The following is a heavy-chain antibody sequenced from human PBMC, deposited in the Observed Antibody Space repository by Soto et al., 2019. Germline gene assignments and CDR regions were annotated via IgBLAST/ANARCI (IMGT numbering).Heavy chain of an antibody. CDR2: LKSKTDGGTT. J-gene: IGHJ6*02. D-gene: IGHD3-3*01. CDR3: TTDLATTIFGIGV. CDR1: GFTFSNAW. Sequence: PGGSLRLSCAASGFTFSNAWLSCVRQAPGKGLEWVARLKSKTDGGTTDYAAPVKGRFTISRDDSKNTLYLQMNSLKTEDTAVYYCTTDLATTIFGIGVWGQGTTVTVSS. V-gene: IGHV3-15*01.